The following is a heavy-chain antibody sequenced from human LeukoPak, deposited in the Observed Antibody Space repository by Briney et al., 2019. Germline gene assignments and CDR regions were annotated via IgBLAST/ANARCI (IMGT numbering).Heavy chain of an antibody. Sequence: ASVKVSCKASGYTFTSYAMNWVRQAPGQGLEWMGWINTNTGNPTYAQGFTGRFVFSLDTSVSTAYLQISSLKAEDTAVYYCARGAIHYYILTGYYPGSFDYWGQGTLVTVSS. CDR1: GYTFTSYA. CDR3: ARGAIHYYILTGYYPGSFDY. CDR2: INTNTGNP. D-gene: IGHD3-9*01. J-gene: IGHJ4*02. V-gene: IGHV7-4-1*02.